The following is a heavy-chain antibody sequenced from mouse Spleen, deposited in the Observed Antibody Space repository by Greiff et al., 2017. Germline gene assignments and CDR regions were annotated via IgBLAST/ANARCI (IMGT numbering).Heavy chain of an antibody. D-gene: IGHD2-1*01. V-gene: IGHV14-4*01. J-gene: IGHJ2*01. CDR1: GFNIKDDY. Sequence: EVQLQESGAELVRPGASVKLSCTASGFNIKDDYMHWVKQRPEQGLEWIGWIDPENGDTEYASKFQGKATITADTSSNSAYLQLSSLTSEDTAVYYCTHYGNYSYYFDYWGQGTTLTVSS. CDR2: IDPENGDT. CDR3: THYGNYSYYFDY.